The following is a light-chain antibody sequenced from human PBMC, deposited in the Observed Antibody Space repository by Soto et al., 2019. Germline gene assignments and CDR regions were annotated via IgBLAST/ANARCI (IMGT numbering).Light chain of an antibody. Sequence: DIQMTQSPSTLSASVGDRVTITCRASQTINSWLAWYQQKPGQAPNLLIYKASTLESGVPSRFSGSGSGTEFTLTISSLQPDDFATYYCQQYHNSPVTFGGGTKVEIK. CDR1: QTINSW. CDR3: QQYHNSPVT. V-gene: IGKV1-5*03. J-gene: IGKJ4*01. CDR2: KAS.